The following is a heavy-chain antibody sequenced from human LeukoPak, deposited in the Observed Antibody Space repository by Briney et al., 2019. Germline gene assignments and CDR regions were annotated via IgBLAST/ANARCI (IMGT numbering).Heavy chain of an antibody. CDR3: ARRSSATWSFDY. Sequence: SETLSLTCTVSGGSISSYYWSWIRQPPGKGLEWIGYIYYSGSTDYNPSLKSRVTMSVDTSKNQFSLKLISMTAADTAMYYCARRSSATWSFDYWGQGTLATVSS. J-gene: IGHJ4*02. D-gene: IGHD6-13*01. CDR2: IYYSGST. CDR1: GGSISSYY. V-gene: IGHV4-59*08.